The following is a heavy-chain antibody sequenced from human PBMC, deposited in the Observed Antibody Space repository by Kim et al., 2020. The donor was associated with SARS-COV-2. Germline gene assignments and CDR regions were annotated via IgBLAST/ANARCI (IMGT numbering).Heavy chain of an antibody. V-gene: IGHV3-9*01. CDR3: AKVTYSSSWYRGDFDY. Sequence: GGSLRLSCAASGFTFDDYTMHWVRQAPGKGLEWVSGISWNSGRIGYADSVKGRFTISRDNAKNSLYLQMHSLRAEDTALYYCAKVTYSSSWYRGDFDYWGQGTLVTVSS. D-gene: IGHD6-13*01. CDR2: ISWNSGRI. J-gene: IGHJ4*02. CDR1: GFTFDDYT.